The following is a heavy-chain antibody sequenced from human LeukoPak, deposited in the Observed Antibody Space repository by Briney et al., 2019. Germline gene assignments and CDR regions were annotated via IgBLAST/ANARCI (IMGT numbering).Heavy chain of an antibody. CDR2: ISGSGGST. CDR3: ASLRLLRPL. D-gene: IGHD2-2*01. V-gene: IGHV3-23*01. Sequence: HPSGTLSLTCTVSGDSINSLDLWSWVRQAPGKGLEWVSAISGSGGSTYYADSVKGRFTISRDNSKNTLYLQMNSLRAEDTAVYYCASLRLLRPLWGQGTLVTVSS. CDR1: GDSINSLD. J-gene: IGHJ4*02.